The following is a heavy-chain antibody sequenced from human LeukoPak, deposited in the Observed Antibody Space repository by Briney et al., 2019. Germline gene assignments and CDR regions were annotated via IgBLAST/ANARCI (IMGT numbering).Heavy chain of an antibody. V-gene: IGHV1-2*06. CDR1: GYTFTGYY. CDR3: ARDQDYDSSGPKGFDY. CDR2: INPNSGGT. J-gene: IGHJ4*02. Sequence: ASVKVSCKASGYTFTGYYMHWVRQAPGQGLEWMGRINPNSGGTNYAQKFQGRVTMTRDTSISTVYMELSSLRSEDTAVYYCARDQDYDSSGPKGFDYWGQGTLVTVSS. D-gene: IGHD3-22*01.